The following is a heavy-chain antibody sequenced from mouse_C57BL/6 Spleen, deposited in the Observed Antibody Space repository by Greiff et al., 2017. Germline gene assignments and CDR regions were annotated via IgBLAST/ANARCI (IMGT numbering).Heavy chain of an antibody. Sequence: QVQLQHPGAELVKPGASVKVSCKASGYTFTSYWMHWVKQRPGQGLEWIGRIHPSDSATNYHQQFKGKATLTVDKSSSTAYMPLSSLTSEDSAVYEGAIRLYDYDGGFADWGKGTMVTVSA. CDR1: GYTFTSYW. J-gene: IGHJ3*01. V-gene: IGHV1-74*01. D-gene: IGHD2-4*01. CDR3: AIRLYDYDGGFAD. CDR2: IHPSDSAT.